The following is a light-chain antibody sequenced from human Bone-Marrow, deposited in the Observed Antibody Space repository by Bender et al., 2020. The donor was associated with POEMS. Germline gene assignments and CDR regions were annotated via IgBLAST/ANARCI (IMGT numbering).Light chain of an antibody. CDR2: KDI. V-gene: IGLV3-25*03. CDR3: QSSDSTGAFWV. CDR1: ALPNKY. J-gene: IGLJ3*02. Sequence: SYELTQPPSVSVSPGQTARITCSGDALPNKYSYWYLQKPGQAPVMVMYKDIERRSGIPERFSGSKSGTTVTLTVSRVQENDEGDYYCQSSDSTGAFWVFGGRTKLTVL.